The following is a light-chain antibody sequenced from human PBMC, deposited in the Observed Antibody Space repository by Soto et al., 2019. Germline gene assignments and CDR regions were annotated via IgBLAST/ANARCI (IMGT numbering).Light chain of an antibody. CDR2: WAS. J-gene: IGKJ4*01. CDR1: QSVLYTSNNLNY. V-gene: IGKV4-1*01. CDR3: QQYYGTPLT. Sequence: DIVMTQSPDSLAVSLGERATINCKSSQSVLYTSNNLNYLAWYQQKPGQPPKLLIYWASTLESGVPDRFSGSGSGTDFTLTISSLQAEDVAVYYCQQYYGTPLTFGGGTKVEIK.